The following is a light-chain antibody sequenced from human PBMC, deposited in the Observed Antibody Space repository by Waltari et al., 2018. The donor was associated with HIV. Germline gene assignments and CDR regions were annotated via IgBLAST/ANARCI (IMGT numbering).Light chain of an antibody. Sequence: DIQMTQSPSSLSASVGDRVTITCQASQDITNFLSWWQQTPGKAPKLLLYDASILEAGVPSRFSGGGSGTDFTLTISSLQPEDFATYYCQQYDNFPLTFGGGTKVDIK. CDR1: QDITNF. CDR2: DAS. J-gene: IGKJ4*01. CDR3: QQYDNFPLT. V-gene: IGKV1-33*01.